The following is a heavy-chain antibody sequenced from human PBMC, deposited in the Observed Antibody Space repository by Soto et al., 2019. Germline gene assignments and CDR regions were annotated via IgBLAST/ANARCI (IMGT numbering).Heavy chain of an antibody. D-gene: IGHD4-17*01. Sequence: QITLKESGPTLVKPTQTLTLTCTFSGFSLRNSGVGVGWIRQPPGKALEWLALIYWDDDKRYSPSLKSRLTITKDTSKNQVVLTMTNMDPVDTANYYCAHLTTGGFYLDYWGQGTLVTVSS. J-gene: IGHJ4*02. V-gene: IGHV2-5*02. CDR1: GFSLRNSGVG. CDR2: IYWDDDK. CDR3: AHLTTGGFYLDY.